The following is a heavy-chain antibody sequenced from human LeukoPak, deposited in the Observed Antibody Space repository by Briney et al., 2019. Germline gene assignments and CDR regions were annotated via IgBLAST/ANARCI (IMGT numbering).Heavy chain of an antibody. CDR1: GFTFSRYW. V-gene: IGHV3-74*01. CDR2: IGDDGSTT. D-gene: IGHD3-10*01. CDR3: ARASRGNWFDP. Sequence: GGSLRLSCAASGFTFSRYWMHWVRQAPGKGLVWVSRIGDDGSTTAYADSVKGRFTISSDNGKNTLYLQMNSLRAEDTAVYYCARASRGNWFDPWGQGTLVTVSS. J-gene: IGHJ5*02.